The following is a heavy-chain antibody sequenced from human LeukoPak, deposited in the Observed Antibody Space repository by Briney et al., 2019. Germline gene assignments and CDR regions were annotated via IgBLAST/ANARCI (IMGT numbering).Heavy chain of an antibody. V-gene: IGHV3-9*01. CDR2: TCWNSGSI. J-gene: IGHJ4*02. CDR1: GFTFDDYA. CDR3: AKDKNFGSRSTLTQTFDY. Sequence: GGSLRLSCAAYGFTFDDYAMHWHRQAPGMGLEWVSGTCWNSGSIGYEDSVKGRFTISRDNATNSLYLQMLSLSDEDTAFCYCAKDKNFGSRSTLTQTFDYWGQGTLVTVSS. D-gene: IGHD6-13*01.